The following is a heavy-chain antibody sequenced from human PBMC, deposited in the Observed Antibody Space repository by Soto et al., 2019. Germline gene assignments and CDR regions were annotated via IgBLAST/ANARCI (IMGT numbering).Heavy chain of an antibody. Sequence: QVQLVQSGAEVRKPGSSVAVSCKASGGTFSNYAISWVRQAPGQGLEWMGGIIPIVGTGSYAQKFQGRVTITADEPTTTAYMELSSLRFEDTAVYYCARVVILVPTASIHYYYHMDVWGLGTTVTVSS. CDR1: GGTFSNYA. CDR3: ARVVILVPTASIHYYYHMDV. J-gene: IGHJ6*02. CDR2: IIPIVGTG. D-gene: IGHD2-2*01. V-gene: IGHV1-69*01.